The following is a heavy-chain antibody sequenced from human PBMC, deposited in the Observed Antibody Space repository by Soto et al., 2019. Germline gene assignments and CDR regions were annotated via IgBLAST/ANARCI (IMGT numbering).Heavy chain of an antibody. CDR1: GGSISSYY. CDR2: IYYSGST. CDR3: ARHPSRRYYDSSGYYYPLVYGMDV. D-gene: IGHD3-22*01. V-gene: IGHV4-59*08. J-gene: IGHJ6*02. Sequence: SETLSLTCTVSGGSISSYYWSWIRQPPGKGLEWIGYIYYSGSTNYNPSLKSRVTISVDTSKNQFSLKLSSVTTADTAVYYCARHPSRRYYDSSGYYYPLVYGMDVWGQGTTVTVSS.